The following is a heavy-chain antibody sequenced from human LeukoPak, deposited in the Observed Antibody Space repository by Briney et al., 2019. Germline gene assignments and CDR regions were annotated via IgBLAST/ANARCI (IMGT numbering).Heavy chain of an antibody. Sequence: GGSLRLSCAASGFTVSSNYMSWVRQAPGKGLEWVSVIYSGGSTYYADSVKGRFTISRDNSKNTLYLQMNSLRAEDTAVYYCARDGLVIPHAGYYGMDVWGQGTTVTVSS. J-gene: IGHJ6*02. V-gene: IGHV3-66*01. CDR1: GFTVSSNY. CDR2: IYSGGST. D-gene: IGHD3/OR15-3a*01. CDR3: ARDGLVIPHAGYYGMDV.